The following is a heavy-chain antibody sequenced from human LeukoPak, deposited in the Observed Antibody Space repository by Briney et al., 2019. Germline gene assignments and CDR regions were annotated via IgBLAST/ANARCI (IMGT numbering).Heavy chain of an antibody. CDR2: ISGSGGST. V-gene: IGHV3-23*01. D-gene: IGHD6-19*01. CDR1: VFTFSSYA. Sequence: GGSLRLSCAASVFTFSSYAMSWVRQAPGKGLEWVSAISGSGGSTYYADSMKGRFTISRDNSKNTLYLQMNSLRAEDTAVYYCAKGAEQWLVYYYFNYWGQGTLVTVSS. J-gene: IGHJ4*02. CDR3: AKGAEQWLVYYYFNY.